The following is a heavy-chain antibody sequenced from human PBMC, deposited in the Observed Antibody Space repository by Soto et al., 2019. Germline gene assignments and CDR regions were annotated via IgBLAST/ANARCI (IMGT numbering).Heavy chain of an antibody. CDR3: ARGPLYSYGTYYYYYGMDV. Sequence: SETLSLTCTVSGGSISSGGYYWSWIRQHPGKGLEWIGYIYYSGSTYYNPSLKSRVTISVDTSKNQFSLKLSSVTAADTAVYYCARGPLYSYGTYYYYYGMDVWGQGTTVTSP. J-gene: IGHJ6*02. CDR2: IYYSGST. V-gene: IGHV4-31*03. D-gene: IGHD5-18*01. CDR1: GGSISSGGYY.